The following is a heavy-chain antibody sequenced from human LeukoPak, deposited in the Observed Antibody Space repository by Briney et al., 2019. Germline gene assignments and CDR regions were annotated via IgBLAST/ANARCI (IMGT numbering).Heavy chain of an antibody. V-gene: IGHV3-7*01. CDR2: IKQEGSAK. CDR3: AGGVGCSSTSCYMGFYYMDV. J-gene: IGHJ6*03. D-gene: IGHD2-2*02. CDR1: GFTFSSYW. Sequence: GGPLRLSCAGPGFTFSSYWMSWVRQAPGKGLEWVANIKQEGSAKYYVDSVKGRFTISRDNAKNSLYLQMNSLRSEDTAVYYCAGGVGCSSTSCYMGFYYMDVWGKGTTVTVSS.